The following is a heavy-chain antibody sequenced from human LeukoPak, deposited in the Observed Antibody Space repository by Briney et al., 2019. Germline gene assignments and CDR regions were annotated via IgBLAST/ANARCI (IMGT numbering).Heavy chain of an antibody. D-gene: IGHD3-22*01. J-gene: IGHJ4*02. CDR1: GYTFTSYY. CDR2: INPSGGST. V-gene: IGHV1-46*01. CDR3: ARAPPYYYDSSGPDY. Sequence: ASVKVSCKASGYTFTSYYMHWVRQAPGQGLEWMGIINPSGGSTSYAQKLQGRVTMTRDMSTSTVYMELSSLRSEDTAVYYCARAPPYYYDSSGPDYWGQGTLVTVSS.